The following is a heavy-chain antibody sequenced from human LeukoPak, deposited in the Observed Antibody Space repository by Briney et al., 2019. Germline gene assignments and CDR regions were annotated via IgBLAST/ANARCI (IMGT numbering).Heavy chain of an antibody. J-gene: IGHJ3*02. CDR1: GGSFSGW. V-gene: IGHV4-34*01. CDR3: ARHNGWAFDI. D-gene: IGHD2-15*01. Sequence: SETLSLTCAVYGGSFSGWWSWIRQPPGKGLEWIGEIHHSGGTKYNPSLRSLDTISVDTSKRQISQKMTSVTAADTAIYYCARHNGWAFDIWGQGTVVTVSS. CDR2: IHHSGGT.